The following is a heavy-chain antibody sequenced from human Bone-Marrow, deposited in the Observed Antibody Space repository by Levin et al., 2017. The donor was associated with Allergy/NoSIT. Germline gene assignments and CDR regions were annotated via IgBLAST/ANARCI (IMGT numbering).Heavy chain of an antibody. CDR2: IIPIFGTA. CDR1: GGTFSSYA. V-gene: IGHV1-69*01. Sequence: KISCKASGGTFSSYAISWVRQAPGQGLEWMGGIIPIFGTANYAQKFQGRVTITADESTSTAYMELSSLRSEDTAVYYCARGKIDSSSRNYFDYWGQGTLVTVSS. J-gene: IGHJ4*02. D-gene: IGHD6-13*01. CDR3: ARGKIDSSSRNYFDY.